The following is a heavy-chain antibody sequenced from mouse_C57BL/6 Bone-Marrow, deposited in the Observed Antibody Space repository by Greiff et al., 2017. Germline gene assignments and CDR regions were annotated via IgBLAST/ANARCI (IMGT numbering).Heavy chain of an antibody. CDR2: ISDGGSYT. CDR3: ARDPHYYGSPAWFAY. Sequence: DVKLVESGGGLVKPGGSLKLSCAASGFTFSSYAMSWVRQTPEKRLEWVATISDGGSYTYYPDNVKGRFTISRDNAKNNLYLQMSHLKSEDTAMYYCARDPHYYGSPAWFAYWGQGTLVTVSA. V-gene: IGHV5-4*01. D-gene: IGHD1-1*01. J-gene: IGHJ3*01. CDR1: GFTFSSYA.